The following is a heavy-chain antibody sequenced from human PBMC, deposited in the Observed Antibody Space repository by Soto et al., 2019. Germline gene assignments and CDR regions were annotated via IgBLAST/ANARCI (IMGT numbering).Heavy chain of an antibody. D-gene: IGHD2-21*01. CDR3: ARVLGIPRGIYYYCLVV. J-gene: IGHJ6*02. CDR1: GFTFSSYS. CDR2: ISSSSSYI. V-gene: IGHV3-21*01. Sequence: GGSLRLSCAASGFTFSSYSMNWVRQAPGKGLEWVSSISSSSSYIYYADSVKGRFTISRDNAKNSLYLQMNSLRAEDTAVYYCARVLGIPRGIYYYCLVVWAQGTMVTVSS.